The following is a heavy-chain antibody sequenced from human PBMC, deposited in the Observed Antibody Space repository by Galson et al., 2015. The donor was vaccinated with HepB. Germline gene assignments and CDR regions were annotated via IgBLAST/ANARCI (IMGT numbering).Heavy chain of an antibody. V-gene: IGHV4-61*02. D-gene: IGHD3-10*01. CDR3: ARGRKLLWFGELVDYYYYYMDV. CDR2: IYTSGST. CDR1: GGSISSGSYY. J-gene: IGHJ6*03. Sequence: TLSLTCTVSGGSISSGSYYWSWIRQPAGKGLEWIGCIYTSGSTNYNPSLKGRVTVSVDTSNNQFSLKLSSVTAADTAVYYCARGRKLLWFGELVDYYYYYMDVWGKGTTVTVSS.